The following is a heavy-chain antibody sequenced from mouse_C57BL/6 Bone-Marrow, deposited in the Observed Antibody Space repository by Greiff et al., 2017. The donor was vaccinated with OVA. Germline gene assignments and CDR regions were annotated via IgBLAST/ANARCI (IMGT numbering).Heavy chain of an antibody. J-gene: IGHJ2*01. D-gene: IGHD1-1*01. CDR1: GYTFPNYW. CDR3: ARWGTTTVVRDYFDY. Sequence: VQLQQSGAELVRPGTSVKMSCKASGYTFPNYWIGWAKQRPGHGLEWIGDIYPGGGYTKYNEKFKGKASLTADKSSSTAYMQFSSLTSEDSAIYYGARWGTTTVVRDYFDYWGQGTTLTVSS. V-gene: IGHV1-63*01. CDR2: IYPGGGYT.